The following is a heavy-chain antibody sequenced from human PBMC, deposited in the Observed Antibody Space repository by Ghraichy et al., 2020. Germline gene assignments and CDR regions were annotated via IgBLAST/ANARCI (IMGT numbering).Heavy chain of an antibody. CDR2: VFSGGST. V-gene: IGHV4-59*01. CDR1: NGSFSTFY. D-gene: IGHD6-25*01. CDR3: ARSSRYSTGYFVS. Sequence: SETLSLTCTVSNGSFSTFYWSWVRQSPGKQLQWIGFVFSGGSTNYNPSLKSRVTISVDTAKSHFSLKMTSVTAADTAIYYCARSSRYSTGYFVSWGQGTLVTVSS. J-gene: IGHJ4*02.